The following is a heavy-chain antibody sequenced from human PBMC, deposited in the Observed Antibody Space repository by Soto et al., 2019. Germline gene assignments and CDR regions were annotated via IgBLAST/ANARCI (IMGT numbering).Heavy chain of an antibody. J-gene: IGHJ4*02. CDR3: AKVADYCSGGSCYISYDY. Sequence: EVQLLESGGGLVQPGGSLRLSCAASGFTFSSYAMSWVRQAPGKGLEWVSAISGSGGSTYYADSVKGRFTISRDNSKNTLYLQMNSLRAEDTAVYYCAKVADYCSGGSCYISYDYWGQGTLVTVSS. V-gene: IGHV3-23*01. D-gene: IGHD2-15*01. CDR1: GFTFSSYA. CDR2: ISGSGGST.